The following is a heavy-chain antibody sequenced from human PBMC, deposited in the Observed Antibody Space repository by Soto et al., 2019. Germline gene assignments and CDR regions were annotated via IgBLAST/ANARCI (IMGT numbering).Heavy chain of an antibody. D-gene: IGHD1-20*01. CDR3: AKDLTGFKPPLDFDI. CDR2: ISGSGGST. CDR1: GFTLSNHS. Sequence: PGGVLRTPSSPSGFTLSNHSISRVPPAPRKGLEWVSAISGSGGSTYYADSVKGRFTISRDNSKNTLYLQMNSLRAEDTAVYYCAKDLTGFKPPLDFDIWGQGTMVTVSS. V-gene: IGHV3-23*01. J-gene: IGHJ3*02.